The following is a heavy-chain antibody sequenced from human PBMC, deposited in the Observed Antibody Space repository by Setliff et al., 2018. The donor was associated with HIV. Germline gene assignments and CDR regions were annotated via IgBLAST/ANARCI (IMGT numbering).Heavy chain of an antibody. CDR3: TRKYTGGPLDY. J-gene: IGHJ4*02. D-gene: IGHD6-19*01. CDR1: GYTFTSYG. V-gene: IGHV1-18*01. Sequence: ASVKVSCKASGYTFTSYGITWVRQAPGQGLEWMGWISTYNGNTHYAQKLQGRVTMTTDTSTSTAYMELRSLRSDDTAMYYCTRKYTGGPLDYWGQGTLVTVSS. CDR2: ISTYNGNT.